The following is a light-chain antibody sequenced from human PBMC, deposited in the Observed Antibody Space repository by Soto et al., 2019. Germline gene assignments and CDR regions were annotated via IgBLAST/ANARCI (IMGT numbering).Light chain of an antibody. CDR2: DVS. Sequence: QSALTQPASVSGSPGQSITISCTGTSSAVGGYNYVSWYQQHPGKAPKLMIYDVSNRPSGVSNRFSGSKSVNTASLTISGLQAEDEADYYCSSYTSSSVVFGGGTKLTVL. V-gene: IGLV2-14*01. CDR3: SSYTSSSVV. CDR1: SSAVGGYNY. J-gene: IGLJ2*01.